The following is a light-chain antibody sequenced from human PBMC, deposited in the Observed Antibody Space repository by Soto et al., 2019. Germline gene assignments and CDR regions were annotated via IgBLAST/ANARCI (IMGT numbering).Light chain of an antibody. J-gene: IGKJ5*01. CDR1: QSVSSSF. CDR2: GAS. CDR3: QQYGSSPIT. Sequence: IVFTQSPSILSLSPGERATLSCRASQSVSSSFLAWYQQKPGQAPRLLIYGASSRATDFPDRFSGSGSGTDFTLTITRLEPEDFAVYYCQQYGSSPITFGQGTRLEIK. V-gene: IGKV3-20*01.